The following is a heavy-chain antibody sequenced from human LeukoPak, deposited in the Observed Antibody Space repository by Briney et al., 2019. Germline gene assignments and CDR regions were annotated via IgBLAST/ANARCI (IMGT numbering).Heavy chain of an antibody. V-gene: IGHV3-7*01. J-gene: IGHJ4*02. CDR1: GFTFSSYW. CDR3: AKGPDYYDSSGYFDY. Sequence: GGSLRLSCAASGFTFSSYWMSWVRQAPGKGPEWVANIKQDGSNKYYADSVKGRSTISRDNSKNTLYLQMNSLRAEDTAVYYCAKGPDYYDSSGYFDYWGQGTLVTVSS. D-gene: IGHD3-22*01. CDR2: IKQDGSNK.